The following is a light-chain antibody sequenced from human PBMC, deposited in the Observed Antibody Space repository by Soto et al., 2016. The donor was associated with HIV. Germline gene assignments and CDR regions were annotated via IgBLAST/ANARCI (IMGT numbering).Light chain of an antibody. Sequence: SYELTRAPSVSVAPGKTATITCGGNNIGGKSVHWYQQKAGQAPVLVVYDDGDRPSGIPARFSGLNSGNTATLTISGVEAGDEADYYCQVWDDTSDHVVFGGGTKLTVL. CDR2: DDG. V-gene: IGLV3-21*03. CDR3: QVWDDTSDHVV. J-gene: IGLJ2*01. CDR1: NIGGKS.